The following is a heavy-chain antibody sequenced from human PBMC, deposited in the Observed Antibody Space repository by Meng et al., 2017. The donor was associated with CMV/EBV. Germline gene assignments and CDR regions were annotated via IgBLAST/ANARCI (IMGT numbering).Heavy chain of an antibody. CDR3: ARDEKYSGSPVGAY. CDR1: GYTFTSCG. CDR2: ISAYNGNT. V-gene: IGHV1-18*01. D-gene: IGHD1-26*01. J-gene: IGHJ4*02. Sequence: ASVKVSCKASGYTFTSCGISWVRQAPGQGLEWMGWISAYNGNTNYAQKLQGRVTMTTDTSTSTAYMELRSLRSDDTAVYYCARDEKYSGSPVGAYWGQGTLVTVSS.